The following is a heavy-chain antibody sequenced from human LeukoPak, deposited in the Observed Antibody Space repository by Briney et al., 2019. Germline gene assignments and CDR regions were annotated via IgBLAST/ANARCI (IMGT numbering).Heavy chain of an antibody. CDR1: GGSFSGYY. Sequence: SETLSLTCAVYGGSFSGYYWSWIRQPPGKGLEWIGEINPSGGANYNSSLKSRVTISVDKSRNQFSLKLTSVTAADTAVYYCARAPGWSTAARPFDRWGQGTLVTVSS. D-gene: IGHD1-1*01. CDR3: ARAPGWSTAARPFDR. CDR2: INPSGGA. V-gene: IGHV4-34*01. J-gene: IGHJ4*02.